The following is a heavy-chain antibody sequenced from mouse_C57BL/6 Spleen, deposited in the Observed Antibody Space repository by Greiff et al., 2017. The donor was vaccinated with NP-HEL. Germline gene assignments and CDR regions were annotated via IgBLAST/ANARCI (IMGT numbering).Heavy chain of an antibody. D-gene: IGHD1-1*01. CDR2: INPSSGYT. CDR3: ASSGSDYGYFDD. Sequence: QVQLQQSGAELAKPGASVKLSCKASGYTFTSYWMHWVKQRPGQGLEWIGDINPSSGYTKYNQKFKDKATLTEDKYSRTAYMQLSSLTYEDSEVYYCASSGSDYGYFDDWGKGTTLTVSS. V-gene: IGHV1-7*01. CDR1: GYTFTSYW. J-gene: IGHJ2*01.